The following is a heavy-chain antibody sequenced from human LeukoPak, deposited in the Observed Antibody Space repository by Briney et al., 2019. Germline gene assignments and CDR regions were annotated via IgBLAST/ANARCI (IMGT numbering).Heavy chain of an antibody. CDR1: GFTFTSSA. CDR3: ARGSSWYVY. Sequence: SVKVSCKASGFTFTSSAMQWVRQARGQRLEWIGWIVVGSGHTNYAQKFQGRVTITADESTSTAYMELSSLRSEDTAVYYCARGSSWYVYWGQGTLVTVSS. V-gene: IGHV1-58*02. CDR2: IVVGSGHT. D-gene: IGHD6-13*01. J-gene: IGHJ4*02.